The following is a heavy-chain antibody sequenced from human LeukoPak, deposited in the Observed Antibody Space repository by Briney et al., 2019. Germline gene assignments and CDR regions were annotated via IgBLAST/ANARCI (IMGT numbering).Heavy chain of an antibody. CDR2: ISGSGDRT. D-gene: IGHD3-10*01. J-gene: IGHJ4*02. CDR3: AKVLRGVVVPYCDF. CDR1: GFSFSSYG. V-gene: IGHV3-23*01. Sequence: GGSLRLSCAASGFSFSSYGMGWVRQAPGKGLEWVSAISGSGDRTYYADPVKGRFTVSRDTSKNTLFLQMNSLRAEDTAVYYCAKVLRGVVVPYCDFWGQGTLVTVSS.